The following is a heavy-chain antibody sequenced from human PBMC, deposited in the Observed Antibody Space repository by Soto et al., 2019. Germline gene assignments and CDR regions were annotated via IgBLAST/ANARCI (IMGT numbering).Heavy chain of an antibody. D-gene: IGHD1-26*01. CDR2: IIPVFGTA. CDR3: ARVRWGSYSSDS. J-gene: IGHJ5*02. Sequence: QVQLVQSGAEVKKPGSSVKVSCKASGGVFRNYAINWVRQAPGQGLEWMGGIIPVFGTADYPQKFQGRVTITADESTTTAYMELSSLKTEDTAVYFCARVRWGSYSSDSWGQGTLVTVAS. V-gene: IGHV1-69*01. CDR1: GGVFRNYA.